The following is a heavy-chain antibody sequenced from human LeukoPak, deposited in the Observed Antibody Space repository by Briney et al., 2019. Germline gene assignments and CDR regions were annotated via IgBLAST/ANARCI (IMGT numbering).Heavy chain of an antibody. D-gene: IGHD1-26*01. J-gene: IGHJ4*02. CDR1: GGSISSYY. CDR2: INHSGST. V-gene: IGHV4-34*01. CDR3: ARGPWAPDY. Sequence: SETLSLTCTVSGGSISSYYWSWIRQPPGKGLEWIGEINHSGSTNYNPSLKSRVTISVDTSKNQFSLKLSSVTAADTAVYYCARGPWAPDYWGQGTLVTVSS.